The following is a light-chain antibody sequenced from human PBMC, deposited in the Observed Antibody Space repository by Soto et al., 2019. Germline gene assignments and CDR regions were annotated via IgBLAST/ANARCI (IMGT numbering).Light chain of an antibody. CDR3: QQYKSYPYT. V-gene: IGKV1-5*01. CDR2: DAS. J-gene: IGKJ2*01. CDR1: QSISNW. Sequence: DIQMTQSPSTLSASVGDRVTITCRASQSISNWLAWYQQKPGRAPTLLIYDASTLASGVPSRFSGSGSGPEFTLTISSLQPDDFATYYCQQYKSYPYTFGPGTKLEIK.